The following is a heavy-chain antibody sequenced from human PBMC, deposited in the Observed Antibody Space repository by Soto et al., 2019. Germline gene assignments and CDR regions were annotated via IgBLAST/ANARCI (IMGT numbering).Heavy chain of an antibody. D-gene: IGHD3-10*01. Sequence: PSETLSLTCNVSGGPIKTGDYYWNWIRQPPGKGLEWIGYVFYSGATNYSPSLKSRAAISMDTSKNQFSLSLTSVTAAGTAVYYCARAGFSYGHLLFWGQGIRVTV. J-gene: IGHJ4*02. CDR2: VFYSGAT. V-gene: IGHV4-30-4*01. CDR3: ARAGFSYGHLLF. CDR1: GGPIKTGDYY.